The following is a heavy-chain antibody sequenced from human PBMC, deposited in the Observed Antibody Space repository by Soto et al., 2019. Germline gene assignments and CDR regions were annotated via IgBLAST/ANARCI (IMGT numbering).Heavy chain of an antibody. CDR3: ATAGGDY. CDR2: ISGSGGST. J-gene: IGHJ4*02. D-gene: IGHD2-8*02. CDR1: GLTFSSYA. V-gene: IGHV3-23*01. Sequence: EVQLLESGGGLVQPGGSLRLSSAASGLTFSSYAMSWVRQAPGKGLEWVAAISGSGGSTYYADSVKGRFTISRDNSKNQLYLQMNSLRAEATAIYYCATAGGDYWGQGTLVTVSS.